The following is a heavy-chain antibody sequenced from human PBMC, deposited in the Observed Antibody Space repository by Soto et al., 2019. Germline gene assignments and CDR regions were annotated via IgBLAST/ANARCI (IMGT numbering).Heavy chain of an antibody. CDR2: ISHRSSRYYI. CDR3: TRAAWFPYLSFY. J-gene: IGHJ4*02. V-gene: IGHV3-21*01. CDR1: GFTFSSYS. D-gene: IGHD3-10*01. Sequence: GGSLRLSCAASGFTFSSYSMVWVRQAPGKGLEWVSSISHRSSRYYIYYSDSVKGRFTISRDDAKNSLFLQMDSLRAEDTALYYCTRAAWFPYLSFYWGQGALVTVSS.